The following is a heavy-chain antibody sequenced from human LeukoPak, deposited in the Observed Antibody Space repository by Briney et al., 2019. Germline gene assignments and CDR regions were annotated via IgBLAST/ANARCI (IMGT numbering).Heavy chain of an antibody. D-gene: IGHD2-21*01. CDR1: GFSFSDSY. J-gene: IGHJ4*01. CDR2: ISGSSSDI. V-gene: IGHV3-11*01. Sequence: PGGSLRLSCVVSGFSFSDSYMTWIRQTPGKGLEWLAYISGSSSDIYYADSVKGRFTISRDNAKNSLFLQMNGLRPEDTALYYCATDPRLLIYWGHGTLVTVPS. CDR3: ATDPRLLIY.